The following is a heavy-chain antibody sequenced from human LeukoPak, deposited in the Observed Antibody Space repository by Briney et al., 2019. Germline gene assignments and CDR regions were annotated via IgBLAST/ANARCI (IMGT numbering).Heavy chain of an antibody. Sequence: GASVKVSCKASGYTFISYGISWVRQAPGQGLEWMGWISTNTGDTSYSQNFQGRVTLTTDTSTTTVNMELRSLRSDDTAVYYCARDWYCTSTGCHDTFDIWGQGTMVTVS. CDR2: ISTNTGDT. CDR1: GYTFISYG. CDR3: ARDWYCTSTGCHDTFDI. V-gene: IGHV1-18*01. J-gene: IGHJ3*02. D-gene: IGHD2-2*01.